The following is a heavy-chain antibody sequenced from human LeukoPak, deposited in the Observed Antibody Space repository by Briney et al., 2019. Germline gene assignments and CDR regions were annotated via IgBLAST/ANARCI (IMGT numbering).Heavy chain of an antibody. CDR3: TRGGIVATIGYGMDV. D-gene: IGHD5-12*01. Sequence: SLRLSCAASDFTFGDYALSWVRQAPGKGLEWVALIRNEAFGGTTEYAASVGGRFSISRDNSKSITYLQMNRLQTEDIGVYYCTRGGIVATIGYGMDVWGQGTTVTVFS. J-gene: IGHJ6*02. CDR2: IRNEAFGGTT. V-gene: IGHV3-49*04. CDR1: DFTFGDYA.